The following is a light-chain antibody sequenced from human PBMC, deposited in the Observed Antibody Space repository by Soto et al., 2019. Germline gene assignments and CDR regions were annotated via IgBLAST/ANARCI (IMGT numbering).Light chain of an antibody. V-gene: IGKV1-8*01. Sequence: AIRMTQSPSSLSASTGDRVTITCRASQGINSYLAWYQQKPGKAPKLLIYAASTLQSGVPSRFSGSGSGTDFTLTISCLQSEDFATYYCQQYYSYPYTFGQGTKVDIK. J-gene: IGKJ2*01. CDR1: QGINSY. CDR2: AAS. CDR3: QQYYSYPYT.